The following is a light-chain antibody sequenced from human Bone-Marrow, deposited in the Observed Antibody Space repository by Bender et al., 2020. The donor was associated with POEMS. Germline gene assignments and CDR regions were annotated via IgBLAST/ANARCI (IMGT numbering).Light chain of an antibody. Sequence: NFMLTQPHSVSESPGKTVTISCTRSSGSIASNFVQWYQQRPGSSPTTLIFEDNERPSGVPDRFSGSIDRSSNSASLTISGLKTEDEADYYCQSYDSGLWVFGGGTKLTVL. CDR2: EDN. CDR3: QSYDSGLWV. V-gene: IGLV6-57*01. J-gene: IGLJ3*02. CDR1: SGSIASNF.